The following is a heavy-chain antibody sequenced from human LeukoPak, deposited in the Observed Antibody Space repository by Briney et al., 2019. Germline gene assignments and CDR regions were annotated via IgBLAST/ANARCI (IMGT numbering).Heavy chain of an antibody. CDR3: ARDIAAAGNGGAFDI. D-gene: IGHD6-13*01. CDR1: GCTFSSYA. J-gene: IGHJ3*02. V-gene: IGHV1-69*04. CDR2: IIPILGIA. Sequence: SVKVSCKASGCTFSSYAISWVRQAPGQGLEWMGRIIPILGIANYAQKFQGRVTITADKSTSTAYMELSSLRSEDTAVYYCARDIAAAGNGGAFDIWGQGTMATVSS.